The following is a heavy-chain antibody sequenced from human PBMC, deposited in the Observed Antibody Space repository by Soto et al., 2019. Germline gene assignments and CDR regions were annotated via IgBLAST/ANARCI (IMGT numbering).Heavy chain of an antibody. CDR3: AKVLDDFWSGYYPPDGMDV. V-gene: IGHV3-23*01. D-gene: IGHD3-3*01. Sequence: GGSLRLSCAASGFTFSSYAMSWVRQAPGKGLEWVSAISGSGGSTYYADSVKGRFTISRDNSKNTLYLQMNSLRAEDAAVYYCAKVLDDFWSGYYPPDGMDVWGQGTTVTV. J-gene: IGHJ6*02. CDR1: GFTFSSYA. CDR2: ISGSGGST.